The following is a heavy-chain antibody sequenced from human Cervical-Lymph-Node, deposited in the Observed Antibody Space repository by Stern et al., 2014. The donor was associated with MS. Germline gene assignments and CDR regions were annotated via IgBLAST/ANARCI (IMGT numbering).Heavy chain of an antibody. V-gene: IGHV4-39*01. Sequence: QLQLQESGPGLVKPSETLSRTCTVSGGSISSSYYWGWIRQSSGKGLEWIGSIDDTGRTFYNPSLKSLVTISVDTSHNHFSLKLSSVTAADTAVYYCVRQVTVRSRFDYWGQGTLVTVSS. CDR1: GGSISSSYY. D-gene: IGHD4-11*01. J-gene: IGHJ4*02. CDR3: VRQVTVRSRFDY. CDR2: IDDTGRT.